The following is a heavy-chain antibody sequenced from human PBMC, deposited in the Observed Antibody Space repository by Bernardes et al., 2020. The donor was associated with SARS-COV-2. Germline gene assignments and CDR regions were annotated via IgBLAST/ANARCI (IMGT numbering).Heavy chain of an antibody. Sequence: SLRLSCAASGFTFSSYGMHWVRQAPGKGLEWVAVIWYDGSNKYYADSVKGRFTISRDNSKNTLYLQMNSLRAEDTAVYYCARAIAVAGQDYWGQGTLVTVSS. CDR1: GFTFSSYG. J-gene: IGHJ4*02. V-gene: IGHV3-33*01. CDR2: IWYDGSNK. D-gene: IGHD6-19*01. CDR3: ARAIAVAGQDY.